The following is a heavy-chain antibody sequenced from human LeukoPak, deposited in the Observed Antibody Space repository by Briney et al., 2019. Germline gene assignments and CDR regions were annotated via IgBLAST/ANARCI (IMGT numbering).Heavy chain of an antibody. CDR1: GGSISSGGYS. D-gene: IGHD3-10*01. J-gene: IGHJ5*02. CDR2: IYHSGST. CDR3: AGEAGSGSHWVRFDP. V-gene: IGHV4-30-2*01. Sequence: SQTLSLTCAVSGGSISSGGYSWSWIRQPPGKGLEWIGYIYHSGSTYYNPSLKSRVTISVDRSKNQFSLKLSPVTAADTAAYYCAGEAGSGSHWVRFDPWGQGTLVTVSS.